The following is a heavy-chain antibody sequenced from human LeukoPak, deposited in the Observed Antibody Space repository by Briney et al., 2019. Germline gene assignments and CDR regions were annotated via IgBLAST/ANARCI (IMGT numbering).Heavy chain of an antibody. CDR3: ARDDRIAVAGPYFFDY. D-gene: IGHD6-19*01. V-gene: IGHV1-46*01. J-gene: IGHJ4*02. CDR2: INPSDGRT. CDR1: GYTFTSYY. Sequence: GASVKVSCKASGYTFTSYYIHWVRQAPGQGLEWMGIINPSDGRTNYAQRFQGRVTVSRDTSTNIVYVELYSLRSEDTAVYYCARDDRIAVAGPYFFDYWGQGTLVTVSS.